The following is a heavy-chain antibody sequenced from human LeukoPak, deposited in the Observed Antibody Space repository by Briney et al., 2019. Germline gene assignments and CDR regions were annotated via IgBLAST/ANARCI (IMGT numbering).Heavy chain of an antibody. CDR3: ARDGSARARKKYYDFWSGYYELDY. V-gene: IGHV6-1*01. D-gene: IGHD3-3*01. J-gene: IGHJ4*02. CDR2: TYYRSKWYN. CDR1: GDSVSSNSAA. Sequence: SQTLSLTCAISGDSVSSNSAAWNWIRQSPSRGLEWLGRTYYRSKWYNDYAVSVKSRITINPDTSKNQFSLQLNSVTPEDTAVYYCARDGSARARKKYYDFWSGYYELDYWGQGTLVTVSS.